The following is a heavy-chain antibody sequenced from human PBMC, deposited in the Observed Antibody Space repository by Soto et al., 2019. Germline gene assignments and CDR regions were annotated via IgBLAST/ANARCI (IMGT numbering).Heavy chain of an antibody. Sequence: PGGSLRLSCAASGFTFSSYWMHWVRQAPGKGLVWVSRINSDGSSTSYADSVKGRFTISRDNAKNTLYLQMNSLRAEDTAVYYCASLPYDSSGYYYHDAFDIWGQGTMVTVSS. V-gene: IGHV3-74*01. CDR3: ASLPYDSSGYYYHDAFDI. CDR1: GFTFSSYW. D-gene: IGHD3-22*01. J-gene: IGHJ3*02. CDR2: INSDGSST.